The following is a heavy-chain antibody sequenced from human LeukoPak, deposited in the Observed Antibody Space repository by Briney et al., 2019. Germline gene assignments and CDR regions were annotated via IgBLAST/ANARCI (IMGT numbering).Heavy chain of an antibody. CDR2: IYYSGST. V-gene: IGHV4-59*01. Sequence: PSETLSLTCTVSGGSISSYYWSWIRQPPGKGLEWIGYIYYSGSTNYNPSLKSRVTISVDTSKNQFSLKLSSVTAADTAVYYCARDLGYDFWSGSYYGMDVWGQGTTVTVSS. J-gene: IGHJ6*02. D-gene: IGHD3-3*01. CDR1: GGSISSYY. CDR3: ARDLGYDFWSGSYYGMDV.